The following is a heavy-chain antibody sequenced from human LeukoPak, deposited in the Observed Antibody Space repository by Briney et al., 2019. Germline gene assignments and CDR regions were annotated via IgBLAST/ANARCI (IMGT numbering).Heavy chain of an antibody. CDR1: GFTFSSYA. CDR3: ARDGLYYYDSSGLDY. Sequence: PGRSLRLSCAASGFTFSSYAMPWVRQAPGKGLEWVAVISYDGSNKYYADSVKGRFTISRDNSKNTLYLQMNGLRAEDTAVYYCARDGLYYYDSSGLDYWGQGTLVTVSS. J-gene: IGHJ4*02. D-gene: IGHD3-22*01. V-gene: IGHV3-30-3*01. CDR2: ISYDGSNK.